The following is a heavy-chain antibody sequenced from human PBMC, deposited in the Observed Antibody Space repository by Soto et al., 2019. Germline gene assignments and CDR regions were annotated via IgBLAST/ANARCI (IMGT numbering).Heavy chain of an antibody. CDR2: ISSSSSTI. J-gene: IGHJ5*02. CDR3: AKARNYDFWSGYDNWFDP. V-gene: IGHV3-48*01. D-gene: IGHD3-3*01. Sequence: GGSLRLSCAASGFTFSSYSMNWVRQAPGKGLEWVSYISSSSSTIYYADSVKGRFTISRDNAKNSLYLQMNSLRAEDTAIYYCAKARNYDFWSGYDNWFDPWGQGTLVTVSS. CDR1: GFTFSSYS.